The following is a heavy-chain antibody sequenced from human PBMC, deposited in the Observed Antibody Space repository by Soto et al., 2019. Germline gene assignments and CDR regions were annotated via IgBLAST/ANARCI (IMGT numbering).Heavy chain of an antibody. CDR3: ARPAYCSSASCYRLDY. CDR1: GFTFSSYG. J-gene: IGHJ4*02. CDR2: IWSDGSNK. Sequence: GGFLRLSCAASGFTFSSYGMNWVRQAPGKGLEWVAVIWSDGSNKDYTDSVKGRFTISRDNSKNTLYLQMNSLRAEDTAVYFCARPAYCSSASCYRLDYWGQGALVTVSS. D-gene: IGHD2-2*02. V-gene: IGHV3-33*01.